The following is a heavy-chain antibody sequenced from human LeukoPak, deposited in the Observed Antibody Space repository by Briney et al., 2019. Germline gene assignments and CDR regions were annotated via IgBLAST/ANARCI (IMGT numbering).Heavy chain of an antibody. CDR1: SGSIINSDLY. CDR2: IYYSGST. V-gene: IGHV4-31*02. CDR3: ARGQVGRTTYYYDSSGIPYFDY. J-gene: IGHJ4*02. Sequence: PSQTLSLTCTVSSGSIINSDLYWSWIRQSPGKGLEWIGYIYYSGSTYYNPSLKSRVTISVDTSKNQFSLKLSSVTAADTAVYYCARGQVGRTTYYYDSSGIPYFDYWGQGTLVSVSS. D-gene: IGHD3-22*01.